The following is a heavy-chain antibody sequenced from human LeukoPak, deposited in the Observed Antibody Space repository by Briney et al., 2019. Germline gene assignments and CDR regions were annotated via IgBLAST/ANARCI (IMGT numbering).Heavy chain of an antibody. CDR3: VKVLEMATILDLYYFGY. CDR1: GFTFSSYA. CDR2: ISGSGGST. J-gene: IGHJ4*02. Sequence: GGSLRLSCAASGFTFSSYAMSWVRQAPGKGLEWVSAISGSGGSTYYADSVKGRFTISRDNSKNTLYLQMNSLRAEDTAVYYCVKVLEMATILDLYYFGYWGQGTLVTVSS. D-gene: IGHD5-24*01. V-gene: IGHV3-23*01.